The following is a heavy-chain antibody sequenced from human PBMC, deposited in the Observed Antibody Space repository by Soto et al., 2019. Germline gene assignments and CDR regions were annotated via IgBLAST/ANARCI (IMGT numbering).Heavy chain of an antibody. CDR3: ARDRGAFYGMDV. J-gene: IGHJ6*02. V-gene: IGHV3-30-3*01. D-gene: IGHD3-10*01. Sequence: GSLRLSCAAPGFTFSNFAMDLVRQALGKGLEWVAVISYDGSNKYYADSVKGRFTISRDNSKNTLYLQMNSLRAEDTAVYYCARDRGAFYGMDVWGQGTTVTVSS. CDR1: GFTFSNFA. CDR2: ISYDGSNK.